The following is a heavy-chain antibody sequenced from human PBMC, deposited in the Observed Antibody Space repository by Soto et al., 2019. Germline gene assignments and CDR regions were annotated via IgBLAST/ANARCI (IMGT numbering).Heavy chain of an antibody. J-gene: IGHJ5*02. D-gene: IGHD1-26*01. CDR3: ARHRYSGSYSGEYNWFDP. V-gene: IGHV4-39*01. Sequence: SETLSLTCSVSGGSISSSDYYWGWIRQPPGKGLEWIGSIYYSGSTYYNPSLKSRVTISVDTSQNQFSLKLTSVTAADTAVYSCARHRYSGSYSGEYNWFDPWGQGTLVTVSS. CDR2: IYYSGST. CDR1: GGSISSSDYY.